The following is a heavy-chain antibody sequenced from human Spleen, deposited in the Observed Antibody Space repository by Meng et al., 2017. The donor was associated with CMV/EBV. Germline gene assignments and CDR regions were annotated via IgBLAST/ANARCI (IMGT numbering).Heavy chain of an antibody. CDR3: ARVASPNHYTSDYYVLSGLDV. V-gene: IGHV1-2*02. CDR1: GYTFTDYF. J-gene: IGHJ6*02. CDR2: INPNSGDT. D-gene: IGHD2/OR15-2a*01. Sequence: ASVKVSCKASGYTFTDYFVHWVRQAPGQGLEWMGYINPNSGDTTSTQNFQGRVTMTRDTSIMTAYMELTSLTSDDTAVYYCARVASPNHYTSDYYVLSGLDVWGQGTTVTVSS.